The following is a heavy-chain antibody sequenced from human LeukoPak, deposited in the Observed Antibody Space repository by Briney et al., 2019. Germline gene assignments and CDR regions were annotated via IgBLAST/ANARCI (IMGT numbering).Heavy chain of an antibody. CDR2: IPYDGSNK. D-gene: IGHD5-12*01. CDR3: AKGYRAYDSRNLLDY. V-gene: IGHV3-30*02. J-gene: IGHJ4*02. Sequence: GGSLRLSCAASGFTFSSYAMNWVRQAPGKGLEWVAFIPYDGSNKYYADSLKGRFTISRDNSNNTLYLQMSSLRAEDTAVYYCAKGYRAYDSRNLLDYCGQGTLVTVSS. CDR1: GFTFSSYA.